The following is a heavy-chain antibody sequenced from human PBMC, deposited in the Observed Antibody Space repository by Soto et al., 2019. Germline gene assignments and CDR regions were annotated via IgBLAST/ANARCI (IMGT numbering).Heavy chain of an antibody. CDR2: ISSSGGSR. V-gene: IGHV3-23*01. D-gene: IGHD5-12*01. J-gene: IGHJ4*02. Sequence: GGSLRLSCAVSGFTFSSYAMSWVRQAPGKGLEWVSGISSSGGSRYYADPVKGRFTISRDNSKNTLYLQMYSLRAEDTAVYYCAKCLSAYAHGGFDSWGQGTLVTVSS. CDR3: AKCLSAYAHGGFDS. CDR1: GFTFSSYA.